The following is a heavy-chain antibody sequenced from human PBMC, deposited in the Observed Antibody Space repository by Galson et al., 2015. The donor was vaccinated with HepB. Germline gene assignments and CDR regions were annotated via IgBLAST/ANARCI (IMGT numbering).Heavy chain of an antibody. J-gene: IGHJ4*02. CDR3: ARMEGAVAGTSVCPVFDY. V-gene: IGHV3-48*01. D-gene: IGHD6-19*01. CDR1: GFTFSSYS. Sequence: SLRLSCAASGFTFSSYSMNWVRQAPGKGLEWVSYISSGSSTIKYADSVKGRCTISRDNAKNSLYLQMNSLRAEDTAVYYCARMEGAVAGTSVCPVFDYWGQGTLVTVSS. CDR2: ISSGSSTI.